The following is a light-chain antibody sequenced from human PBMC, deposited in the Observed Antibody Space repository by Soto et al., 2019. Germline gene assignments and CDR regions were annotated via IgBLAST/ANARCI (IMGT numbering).Light chain of an antibody. CDR2: EVT. CDR3: SSYTSSTTLAVV. Sequence: QSVLTQPASVSGSPGQSITISCTGTSSDVGGHNYVSWYQQHPGTAPKLMIYEVTNRPSGVSNRFSGSKSGNTASLTISGLQAEDQANYYCSSYTSSTTLAVVFGGGSQVTVL. CDR1: SSDVGGHNY. J-gene: IGLJ2*01. V-gene: IGLV2-14*01.